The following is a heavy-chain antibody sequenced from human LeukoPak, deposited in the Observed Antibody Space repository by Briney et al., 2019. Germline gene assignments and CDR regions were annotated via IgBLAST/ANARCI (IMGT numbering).Heavy chain of an antibody. D-gene: IGHD1-26*01. Sequence: GGSLRLSCAASGFTFSSYGVHWVRQAPGKGLEWVAVISYDGSNKYYADSVKGRFTISRDNSKNTLYLQMNSLRAEDTAVYYCAREGVGAINYFDYWGQGTLVTVSS. CDR3: AREGVGAINYFDY. CDR1: GFTFSSYG. V-gene: IGHV3-30*03. J-gene: IGHJ4*02. CDR2: ISYDGSNK.